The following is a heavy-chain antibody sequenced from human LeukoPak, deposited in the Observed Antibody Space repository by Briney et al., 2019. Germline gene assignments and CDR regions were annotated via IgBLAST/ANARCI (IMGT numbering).Heavy chain of an antibody. CDR1: GFTVSSNY. CDR3: AKDKIWGEDYFDY. CDR2: IYSGGST. V-gene: IGHV3-66*01. J-gene: IGHJ4*02. D-gene: IGHD3-16*01. Sequence: PGGSLRLSCAASGFTVSSNYMTWVRQAPGKGLEWVSVIYSGGSTYYADSVKGRFTISRDNPKNTLYLQMNSLRAEDTAVYYCAKDKIWGEDYFDYWGQGTLVTVSS.